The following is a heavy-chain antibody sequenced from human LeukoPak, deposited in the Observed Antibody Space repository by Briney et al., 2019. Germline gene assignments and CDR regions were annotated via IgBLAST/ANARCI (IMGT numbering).Heavy chain of an antibody. D-gene: IGHD2-15*01. Sequence: SETLSLTCAVSGGSISSSYWWNWVRQPPGKGLEWIGEINHSGSTNYNPSLKSRVTISVDTSKNQFSLKLSSVTAADTAVYYCARGVVVASSFDYWGQGTLVTVSS. V-gene: IGHV4-4*02. CDR3: ARGVVVASSFDY. CDR2: INHSGST. CDR1: GGSISSSYW. J-gene: IGHJ4*02.